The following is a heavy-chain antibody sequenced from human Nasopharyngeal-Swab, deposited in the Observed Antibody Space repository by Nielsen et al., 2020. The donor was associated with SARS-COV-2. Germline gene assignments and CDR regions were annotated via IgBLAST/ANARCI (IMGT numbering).Heavy chain of an antibody. V-gene: IGHV4-30-4*01. J-gene: IGHJ5*02. CDR3: AREGPDYYDSSGYYNWFDP. Sequence: SETLSLTCTVSGGSISSGDYYWSWIRPPPGKGLEWIGYIYYSGSTYYNPSLKSRVTISVDTSKNQFSLKLSSVTAADTAVYYCAREGPDYYDSSGYYNWFDPWGQGTLVTVSS. CDR1: GGSISSGDYY. D-gene: IGHD3-22*01. CDR2: IYYSGST.